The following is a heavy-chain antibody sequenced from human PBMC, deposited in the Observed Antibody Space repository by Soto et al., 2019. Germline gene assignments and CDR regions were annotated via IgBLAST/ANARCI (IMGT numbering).Heavy chain of an antibody. CDR1: GGTFSSYA. CDR2: IIPIFGTA. V-gene: IGHV1-69*13. CDR3: ARGGAYSSSWYCRY. Sequence: GASVKVSCKASGGTFSSYAISWVRQAPGQGLEWMGGIIPIFGTANYAQKFQGRVTITADESTSTAYMELSSLRSEDTAVYYCARGGAYSSSWYCRYWGQGTLVTVSS. J-gene: IGHJ4*02. D-gene: IGHD6-13*01.